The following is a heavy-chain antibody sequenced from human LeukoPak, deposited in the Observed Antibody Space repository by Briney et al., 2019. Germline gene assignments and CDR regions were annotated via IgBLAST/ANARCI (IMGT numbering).Heavy chain of an antibody. J-gene: IGHJ4*02. CDR1: GFTFSNYA. CDR2: ISGSGGST. CDR3: TKGTIWLPFDY. D-gene: IGHD5-18*01. V-gene: IGHV3-23*01. Sequence: WGSLRLSCAASGFTFSNYAMSWARQAPGKGLEWVSAISGSGGSTYYADSVKGRFTISRDNSKNTLYLQMNSLRAEDTAVYYCTKGTIWLPFDYWGQENQRSASS.